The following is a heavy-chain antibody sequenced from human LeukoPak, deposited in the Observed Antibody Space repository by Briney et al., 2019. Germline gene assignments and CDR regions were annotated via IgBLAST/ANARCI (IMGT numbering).Heavy chain of an antibody. Sequence: GGSLRLSCAASGFTFSSYGMHWVRQAPGKGLEWVAVISYDGSKKNYADSVKGRFTISRDNSKNTLYLQMNSLRAEDTAVYYCAVFTVTTLGEVFDYWGQGTLVTVSS. CDR1: GFTFSSYG. J-gene: IGHJ4*02. CDR3: AVFTVTTLGEVFDY. CDR2: ISYDGSKK. V-gene: IGHV3-30*03. D-gene: IGHD4-17*01.